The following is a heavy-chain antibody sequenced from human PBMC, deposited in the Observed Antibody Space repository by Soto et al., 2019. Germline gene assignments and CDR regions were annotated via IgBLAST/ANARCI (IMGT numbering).Heavy chain of an antibody. D-gene: IGHD1-1*01. CDR1: GDSISSGGYL. CDR2: IYHSGTA. V-gene: IGHV4-31*01. Sequence: QVQLQESGPGLVKPSQTLSLTCIVSGDSISSGGYLWTWIRQYPGKGLEWMGYIYHSGTAFYNPSIKXXLXIXVDTSNNQFSLRLSSVTAADTAVDYCARGRGTYTDYWGQGTLVIVSS. J-gene: IGHJ4*02. CDR3: ARGRGTYTDY.